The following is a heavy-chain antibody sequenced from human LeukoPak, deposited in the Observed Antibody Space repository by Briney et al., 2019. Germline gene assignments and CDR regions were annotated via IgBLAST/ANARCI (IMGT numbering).Heavy chain of an antibody. CDR2: ISGSVRST. V-gene: IGHV3-23*01. CDR3: ARDTHYYGSGSPAFDL. Sequence: SGGSLRLSCAASGFIFSSYGMGWVRQAPGQGLEWVSAISGSVRSTYYSDSVKGRFTISRDNAKNSLYLQLNSLRAEDTALYYCARDTHYYGSGSPAFDLWGRGTMVTVSS. D-gene: IGHD3-10*01. J-gene: IGHJ3*01. CDR1: GFIFSSYG.